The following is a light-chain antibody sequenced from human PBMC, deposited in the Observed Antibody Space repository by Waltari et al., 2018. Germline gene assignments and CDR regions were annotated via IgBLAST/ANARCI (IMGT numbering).Light chain of an antibody. CDR2: QAS. CDR3: QQYSDYSI. J-gene: IGKJ1*01. Sequence: DIQMTQSPSTLSASVGDRVTITCRASQWISSWLAWYQQKPGEAPKLLIFQASNLESGVPSRFRGSQSGTEFNLTISDLQPDDFGTYYCQQYSDYSIFSQGTKVEI. V-gene: IGKV1-5*03. CDR1: QWISSW.